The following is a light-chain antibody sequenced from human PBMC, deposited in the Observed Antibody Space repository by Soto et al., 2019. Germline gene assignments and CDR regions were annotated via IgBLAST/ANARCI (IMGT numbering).Light chain of an antibody. CDR2: GAS. CDR1: QSVGSNL. V-gene: IGKV3-20*01. CDR3: QQYNTSPRT. J-gene: IGKJ1*01. Sequence: ELLWTQSPGTMSLSPGERYRRSCLASQSVGSNLLAWYQQKRGQAPRLLIYGASNRATGIPDRFSGSGSGTDLTLTISRLEPEDFAVYYCQQYNTSPRTFGQGTKWRS.